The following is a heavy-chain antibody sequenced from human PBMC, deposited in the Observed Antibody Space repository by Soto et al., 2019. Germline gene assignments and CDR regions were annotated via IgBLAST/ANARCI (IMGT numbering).Heavy chain of an antibody. V-gene: IGHV3-53*02. CDR3: ARVPGRL. J-gene: IGHJ4*02. D-gene: IGHD3-10*01. CDR2: VYSGGAT. Sequence: QLVETGGGLIQPGTSLTLSCAASGFSVSRNYMTWVRQAPGKGLEWVSVVYSGGATFYADSVKGRFILSRDDSQNTMYLQMNNLSAEDTAVYYCARVPGRLWGRGTLVTVAS. CDR1: GFSVSRNY.